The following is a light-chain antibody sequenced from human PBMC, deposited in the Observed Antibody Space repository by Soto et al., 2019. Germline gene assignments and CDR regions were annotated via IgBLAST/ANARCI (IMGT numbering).Light chain of an antibody. CDR3: QQYNNWPFS. CDR1: QGVTTN. V-gene: IGKV3-15*01. J-gene: IGKJ5*01. CDR2: DVS. Sequence: EIVITQSPAILSLSPVGRVTLSCRAGQGVTTNFAWYQQKSGQSPRLLIYDVSTRATGVPARFSGTGSETDFTLTISGLQSEDSAVYFCQQYNNWPFSFGQGTRLEIK.